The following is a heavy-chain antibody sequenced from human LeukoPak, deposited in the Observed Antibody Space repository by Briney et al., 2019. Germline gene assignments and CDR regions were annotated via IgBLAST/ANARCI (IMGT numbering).Heavy chain of an antibody. CDR3: ARDQNFLDP. CDR1: GGSISSYY. Sequence: SETLSLTCTVSGGSISSYYWSWIRQPPGKGLEWIGYIYYSGSTNYNPSLKSRVTIPVDTSKNQFSLKLSSVTAADTAVYYCARDQNFLDPWGQGTLVTVSS. CDR2: IYYSGST. D-gene: IGHD1-7*01. J-gene: IGHJ5*02. V-gene: IGHV4-59*01.